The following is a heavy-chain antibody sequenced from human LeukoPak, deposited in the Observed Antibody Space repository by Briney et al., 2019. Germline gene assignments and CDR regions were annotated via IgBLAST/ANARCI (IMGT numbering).Heavy chain of an antibody. CDR1: GFTFSDYY. CDR3: ARALHDAFDI. Sequence: PGGSLGLSCAASGFTFSDYYMGWVRQAPGKGLEWVSYISSSDNTRYYADSVKGRFTISRDNAKDSLYLQMNSLRAEDTAVYYCARALHDAFDIWGQGTMVTVSS. V-gene: IGHV3-11*04. J-gene: IGHJ3*02. CDR2: ISSSDNTR.